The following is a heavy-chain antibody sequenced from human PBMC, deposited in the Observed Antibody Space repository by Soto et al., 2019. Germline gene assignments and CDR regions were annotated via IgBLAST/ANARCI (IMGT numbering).Heavy chain of an antibody. CDR3: ARQIYDSDTGPNFQYYFDS. CDR1: GYSFAGYW. D-gene: IGHD3-22*01. V-gene: IGHV5-10-1*01. J-gene: IGHJ4*02. Sequence: VASQTISCKVSGYSFAGYWITWVRQKPGKGLEWMGRIDPSDSQTYYSPSFRGHVTISVTKSITTVFLQWSSLRASDTAMYYCARQIYDSDTGPNFQYYFDSWGQGTPVTVSS. CDR2: IDPSDSQT.